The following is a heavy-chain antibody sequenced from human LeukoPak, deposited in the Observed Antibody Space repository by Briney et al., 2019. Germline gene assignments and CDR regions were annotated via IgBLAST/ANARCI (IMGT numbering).Heavy chain of an antibody. D-gene: IGHD2-8*01. V-gene: IGHV3-48*01. CDR2: ISSSGSTI. CDR1: GFTFNSYA. Sequence: KTGGSLRLSCAASGFTFNSYAMSWVRQAPGKGLEWVSYISSSGSTIYYADSVKGRFTISRDNSKNTLYLQMNSLRAEDTAVYYCARDAKDCTNGVCQVGYFDYWGQGTLVTVSS. CDR3: ARDAKDCTNGVCQVGYFDY. J-gene: IGHJ4*02.